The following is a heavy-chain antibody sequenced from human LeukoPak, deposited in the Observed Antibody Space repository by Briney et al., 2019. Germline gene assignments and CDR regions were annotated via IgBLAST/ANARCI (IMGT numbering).Heavy chain of an antibody. CDR2: INPNSGGT. J-gene: IGHJ4*02. D-gene: IGHD3-10*01. CDR1: GYTFTGYY. CDR3: AREEVITMVRGTSYYFDY. V-gene: IGHV1-2*02. Sequence: GASVKVSCKASGYTFTGYYMHWVRQAPGQGLEWMGWINPNSGGTNYAQKFQGRVTMTRDTSVSTAYMELSRLRSDDTAVYYCAREEVITMVRGTSYYFDYWGQGTLVTVSS.